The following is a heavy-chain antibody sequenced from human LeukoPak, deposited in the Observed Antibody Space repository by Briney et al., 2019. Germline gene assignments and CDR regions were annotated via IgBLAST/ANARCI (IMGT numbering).Heavy chain of an antibody. D-gene: IGHD6-19*01. CDR1: GFTFSSYG. CDR2: IRYDGSNK. V-gene: IGHV3-30*02. J-gene: IGHJ4*02. CDR3: ASKQWLVGGFDY. Sequence: GGSLRLSCAASGFTFSSYGMHWVRQAPGKGLEWVAFIRYDGSNKYYADSVKGRFTISRDNAKNSLYLQMNSLRAEDTAVYYCASKQWLVGGFDYWGQGTLVTVSS.